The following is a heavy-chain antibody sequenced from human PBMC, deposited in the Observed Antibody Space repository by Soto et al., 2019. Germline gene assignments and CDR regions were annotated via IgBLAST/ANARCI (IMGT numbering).Heavy chain of an antibody. V-gene: IGHV3-30-3*01. D-gene: IGHD3-3*01. CDR1: GFPFSSYA. CDR2: ISYDGSIT. CDR3: ARPPRDLWSGYSTYFDY. J-gene: IGHJ4*02. Sequence: GGSLRLSCEGSGFPFSSYAIHWVRQTPGKGLEWVAVISYDGSITYYSDSVKGRFTISRDTPTNTVYLQLNGLRGDDMAVYYCARPPRDLWSGYSTYFDYWGQGTLVTVS.